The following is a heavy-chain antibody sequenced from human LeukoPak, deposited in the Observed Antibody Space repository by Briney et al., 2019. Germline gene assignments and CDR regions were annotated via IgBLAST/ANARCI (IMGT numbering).Heavy chain of an antibody. D-gene: IGHD3-10*01. J-gene: IGHJ4*02. CDR3: ARDRGGSGVDY. CDR1: GFTFSSYW. Sequence: GGSLRLSCAASGFTFSSYWMHLVRQAPGKGLVWVSRINSDGSYTNYADPLKGRFTISRDNAKKTLYLQMNSLRAEDTAVYYCARDRGGSGVDYWGQGTLVTVSS. CDR2: INSDGSYT. V-gene: IGHV3-74*01.